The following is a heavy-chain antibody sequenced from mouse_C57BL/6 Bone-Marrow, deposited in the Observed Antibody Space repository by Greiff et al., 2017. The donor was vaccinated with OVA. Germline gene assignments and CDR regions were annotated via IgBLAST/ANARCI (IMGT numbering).Heavy chain of an antibody. CDR3: ARAARMDY. CDR1: GYTFTSYW. D-gene: IGHD6-1*01. V-gene: IGHV1-64*01. J-gene: IGHJ2*01. CDR2: IHPNSGST. Sequence: VQLQQSGAELVKPGASVKLSCKASGYTFTSYWMHWVKQRPGQGLEWIGMIHPNSGSTNYNEKFKSKATLTVDKSSSTTYMQHSSLTSEDSAVYYCARAARMDYWGKGTTLTVSS.